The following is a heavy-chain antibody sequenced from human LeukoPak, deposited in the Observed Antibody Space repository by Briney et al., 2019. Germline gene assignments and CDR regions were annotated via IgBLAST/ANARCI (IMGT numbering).Heavy chain of an antibody. D-gene: IGHD6-6*01. CDR2: IYTSGST. V-gene: IGHV4-61*02. CDR3: ARDLKYSRSKDGYYYYYMDV. Sequence: PSQTLSLTCTVSGGSISSGSYYWSWIRQPAGKGLEWIGRIYTSGSTNYNPSLKSRVTISVDTSKNQFSLKLSSVTAADTAVYYCARDLKYSRSKDGYYYYYMDVWGKGTTVTVSS. CDR1: GGSISSGSYY. J-gene: IGHJ6*03.